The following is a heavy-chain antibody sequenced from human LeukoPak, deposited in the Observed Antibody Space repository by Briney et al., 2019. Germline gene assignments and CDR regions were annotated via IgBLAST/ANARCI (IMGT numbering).Heavy chain of an antibody. Sequence: PGGSLRLSCAASGFTFSSYWMSWVRQAPGKGLEWVANIKQDGSEKYYVDSVKGRFTISRDNAKNSLYLQMNSLRAEDTAVYYCARRRAGFWSGYPFDYWGQGTLVTVSS. D-gene: IGHD3-3*01. CDR3: ARRRAGFWSGYPFDY. V-gene: IGHV3-7*03. J-gene: IGHJ4*02. CDR1: GFTFSSYW. CDR2: IKQDGSEK.